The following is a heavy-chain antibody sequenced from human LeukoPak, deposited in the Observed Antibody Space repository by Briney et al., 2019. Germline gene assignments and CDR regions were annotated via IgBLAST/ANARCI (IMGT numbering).Heavy chain of an antibody. Sequence: KPSETLSLTGSGTGGSIRRYYWSWVRQPPGKGLEWIGYISYSGSTNYNPSLKSRVTISVDTSQNQFSLKLSSVAGADTAVSYCARGGIVVSDFDLWGRGTLVTVSS. D-gene: IGHD2-21*01. CDR2: ISYSGST. CDR3: ARGGIVVSDFDL. J-gene: IGHJ2*01. CDR1: GGSIRRYY. V-gene: IGHV4-59*01.